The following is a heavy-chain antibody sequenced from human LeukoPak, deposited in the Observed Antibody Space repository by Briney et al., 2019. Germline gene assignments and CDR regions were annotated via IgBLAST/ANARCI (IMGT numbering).Heavy chain of an antibody. Sequence: QASETLSLTCTVPGGSISSYYWSWIRQPPVKGLEWIGYIYYSGSTNYNPSLKSRVTISVDTSKNQFSLKLSSVTAADTAVYYCARHEAMLYFDYWGQGTLVTVSS. V-gene: IGHV4-59*08. CDR1: GGSISSYY. CDR2: IYYSGST. D-gene: IGHD2-2*01. J-gene: IGHJ4*02. CDR3: ARHEAMLYFDY.